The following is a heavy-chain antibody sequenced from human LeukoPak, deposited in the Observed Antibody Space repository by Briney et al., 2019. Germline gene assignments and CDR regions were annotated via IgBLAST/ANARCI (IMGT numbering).Heavy chain of an antibody. V-gene: IGHV3-23*01. CDR2: ITGSGESA. D-gene: IGHD2-2*01. CDR1: GICISNNG. Sequence: GFLRLSCAASGICISNNGLRWGRQGAGGGLQLVSAITGSGESAIYEDAVNGRFTISRDNSKITLYLRMNSLRVEDTAVYYCVKANCGSASCSRAEYWGKGTQVTVSS. CDR3: VKANCGSASCSRAEY. J-gene: IGHJ4*02.